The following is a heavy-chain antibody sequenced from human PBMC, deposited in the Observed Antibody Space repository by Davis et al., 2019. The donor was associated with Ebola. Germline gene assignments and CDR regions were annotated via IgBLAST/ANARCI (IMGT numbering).Heavy chain of an antibody. J-gene: IGHJ6*04. V-gene: IGHV3-74*01. CDR1: GFTFINYW. CDR2: ANSDGSTT. CDR3: AKGGTYYYYYGMDV. Sequence: GESLKISCAASGFTFINYWMHWVRQAPGKGLEWVSRANSDGSTTGYGDSVKGRFTISRDNSKNTLYLQMNSLRAEDTAVYYCAKGGTYYYYYGMDVWGKGTTVTVSS. D-gene: IGHD3-16*01.